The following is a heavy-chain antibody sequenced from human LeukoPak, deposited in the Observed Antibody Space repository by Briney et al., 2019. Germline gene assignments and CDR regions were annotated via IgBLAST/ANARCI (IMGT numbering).Heavy chain of an antibody. D-gene: IGHD3-22*01. CDR2: IRYDGSNK. V-gene: IGHV3-30*02. CDR1: GFTFSSYG. Sequence: GGSLRLSCAASGFTFSSYGMHWVRQAPGKGLEWVAFIRYDGSNKYYADSVKGRFTISRDNSKNTLYLQMNSLRAEDTAVYYCARGSLTMIIFRGAFDIWGQGTMVTVSS. CDR3: ARGSLTMIIFRGAFDI. J-gene: IGHJ3*02.